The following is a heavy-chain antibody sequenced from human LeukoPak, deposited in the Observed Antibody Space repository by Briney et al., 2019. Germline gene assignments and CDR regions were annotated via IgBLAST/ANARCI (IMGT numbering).Heavy chain of an antibody. CDR1: GYSISSGYY. CDR3: ARLQSISTAVVTGKYFDY. J-gene: IGHJ4*02. Sequence: SETLSLTCAVSGYSISSGYYWGWIREPPGKGLEWIGTIYHSGTTYYNPSLKSRITISVDTSKNQFSLNLSSVTAADTAVYYCARLQSISTAVVTGKYFDYWGQGPLVTVSS. V-gene: IGHV4-38-2*01. CDR2: IYHSGTT. D-gene: IGHD5-18*01.